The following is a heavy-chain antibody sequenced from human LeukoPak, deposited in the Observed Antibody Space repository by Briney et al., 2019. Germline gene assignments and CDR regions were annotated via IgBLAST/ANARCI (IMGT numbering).Heavy chain of an antibody. V-gene: IGHV3-30-3*01. J-gene: IGHJ4*02. CDR1: GFTFSSYA. Sequence: PGGSLRLSCAASGFTFSSYAMHWVRQAPGKGLEWVAVISYDGSNKYYADSVKGRFTISRDNSKNTLYLQMNSLRAEDTAVYYCARDRAFGGVTDDFDYWGQGTLVTVSS. CDR2: ISYDGSNK. D-gene: IGHD3-16*01. CDR3: ARDRAFGGVTDDFDY.